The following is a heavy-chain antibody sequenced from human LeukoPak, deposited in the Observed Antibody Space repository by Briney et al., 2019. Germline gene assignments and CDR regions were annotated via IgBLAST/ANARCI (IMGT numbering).Heavy chain of an antibody. Sequence: GASVKVSCKASGGTFSSYTISWVRQAPGQGLEWMGRIIPILGIANYAQKFQGRVTITADKSTSTAYMELSSLRSDDTAVYYCAARPHSSCWGGYWGQGTLVTVSS. V-gene: IGHV1-69*02. J-gene: IGHJ4*02. CDR2: IIPILGIA. CDR3: AARPHSSCWGGY. D-gene: IGHD6-13*01. CDR1: GGTFSSYT.